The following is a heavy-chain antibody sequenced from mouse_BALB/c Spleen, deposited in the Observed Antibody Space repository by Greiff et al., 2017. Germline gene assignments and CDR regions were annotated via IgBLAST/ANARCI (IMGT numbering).Heavy chain of an antibody. CDR1: GYTFTSYN. J-gene: IGHJ3*01. CDR2: IYPGNGDT. V-gene: IGHV1-12*01. D-gene: IGHD2-4*01. Sequence: QVQLQQPGAELVKPGASVKMSCKASGYTFTSYNMHWVKQTPGQGLEWIGAIYPGNGDTSYNQKFKGKATLTADKSSSTAYMQLSSLTSEDSAVYYCAREGLMITTGFAYWGQGTLVTVSA. CDR3: AREGLMITTGFAY.